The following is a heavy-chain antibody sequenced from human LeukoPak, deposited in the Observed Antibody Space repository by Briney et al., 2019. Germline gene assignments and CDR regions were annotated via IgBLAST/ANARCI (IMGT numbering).Heavy chain of an antibody. J-gene: IGHJ4*02. D-gene: IGHD3-22*01. Sequence: GGSLRLSCAASGFTFSRNAMHWVRQAPGKGLEWVAVISYDGSNKYYADSVKGRFTVSRDNSKNTLYMQMNSLRVEDTAVYYCPRKYDSSGYYDHWGQGTLVTVSS. CDR3: PRKYDSSGYYDH. V-gene: IGHV3-30-3*01. CDR2: ISYDGSNK. CDR1: GFTFSRNA.